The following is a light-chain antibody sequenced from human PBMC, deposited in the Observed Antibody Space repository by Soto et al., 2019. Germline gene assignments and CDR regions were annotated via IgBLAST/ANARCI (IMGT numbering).Light chain of an antibody. J-gene: IGLJ1*01. V-gene: IGLV2-14*01. Sequence: QSVLTQPASVSGSPGQSITISCTGTSNDIGNYNYVSWYQQHPGKAPKVMIYEVSNRPSGISNRFSGSKSGNTASLTISGLQAEDEATYYCSSYRNGNSLDVFGTGTKVTVL. CDR1: SNDIGNYNY. CDR3: SSYRNGNSLDV. CDR2: EVS.